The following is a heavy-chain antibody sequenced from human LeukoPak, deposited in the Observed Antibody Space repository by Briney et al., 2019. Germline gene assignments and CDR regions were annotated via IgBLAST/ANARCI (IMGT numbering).Heavy chain of an antibody. Sequence: ASVKVSCKASGYTFTSYDINWVRQATRQGLEWMGWMNPNSGNTGYAQKFQGRVTMTRNTSISTAYMELSSLRSEDTAVYYCARVGGVSYYYGMDVWGQGTTVTVSS. CDR3: ARVGGVSYYYGMDV. CDR1: GYTFTSYD. V-gene: IGHV1-8*01. J-gene: IGHJ6*02. CDR2: MNPNSGNT.